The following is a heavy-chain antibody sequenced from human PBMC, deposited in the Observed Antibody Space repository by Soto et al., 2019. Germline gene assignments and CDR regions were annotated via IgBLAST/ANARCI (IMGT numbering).Heavy chain of an antibody. D-gene: IGHD3-3*01. V-gene: IGHV4-61*01. CDR2: VYYSGGT. CDR1: GASVNSENYY. CDR3: ARGVFRFLQWFDP. Sequence: SETLSLTCTVSGASVNSENYYWSWIRQPPGKGLEWIGYVYYSGGTNYNPSLKSRATISLDTYRNQFSLKMTSMTSADTAFYYCARGVFRFLQWFDPWGQGTLVTVSS. J-gene: IGHJ5*02.